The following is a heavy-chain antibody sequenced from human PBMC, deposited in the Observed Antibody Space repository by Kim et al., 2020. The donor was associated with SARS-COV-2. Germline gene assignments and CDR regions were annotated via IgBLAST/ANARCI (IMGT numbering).Heavy chain of an antibody. V-gene: IGHV3-30*01. J-gene: IGHJ4*02. CDR3: ARDRGGSGNYLDF. Sequence: YYADSVKGRLTISRDDSKYTLYLQMNNLRAEDTALYYCARDRGGSGNYLDFWGQGTQVTLSS. D-gene: IGHD3-10*01.